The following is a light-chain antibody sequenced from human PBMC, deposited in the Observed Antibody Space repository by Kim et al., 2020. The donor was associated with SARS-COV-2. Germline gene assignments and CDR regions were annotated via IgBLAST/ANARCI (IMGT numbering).Light chain of an antibody. Sequence: EIVMTQSPATLSGSPGERATLSCRASQSVSSNLAWYQQKPGQAPRLLIYDASTRATGIPARFSGSGSGTEFTLAISSLQSEDFAIYYCLQYDTWPYTFGQGTKLE. CDR1: QSVSSN. CDR2: DAS. V-gene: IGKV3-15*01. J-gene: IGKJ2*01. CDR3: LQYDTWPYT.